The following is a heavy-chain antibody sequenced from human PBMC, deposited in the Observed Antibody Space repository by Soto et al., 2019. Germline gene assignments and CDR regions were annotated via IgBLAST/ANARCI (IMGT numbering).Heavy chain of an antibody. V-gene: IGHV4-34*09. Sequence: LRLSCAASGFTFTRYSMNWVRQAPGKGLEWIGEINHSGSTNYNPSLKSRVTMSVDTSKNQFSLKLTSMTAADTAIYYCVYSSSSPYYYGMDVWGQGTTVTVSS. CDR1: GFTFTRYS. CDR3: VYSSSSPYYYGMDV. CDR2: INHSGST. D-gene: IGHD6-6*01. J-gene: IGHJ6*02.